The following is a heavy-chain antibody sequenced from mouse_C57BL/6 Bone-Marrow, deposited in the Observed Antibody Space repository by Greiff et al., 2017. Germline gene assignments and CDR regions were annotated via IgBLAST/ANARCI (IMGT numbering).Heavy chain of an antibody. CDR1: GYTFTSYG. J-gene: IGHJ1*03. V-gene: IGHV1-81*01. CDR2: IYPRSGNT. CDR3: ARRSPYYYGSTPYFDV. Sequence: QVQLQQSGAELARPGASVKLSCKASGYTFTSYGISWVKQRTGQGLEWIGEIYPRSGNTYYNEKFKGKATLTADKSSSTAYMELRSLTSEDSAVYFCARRSPYYYGSTPYFDVWGTGTTVTVSS. D-gene: IGHD1-1*01.